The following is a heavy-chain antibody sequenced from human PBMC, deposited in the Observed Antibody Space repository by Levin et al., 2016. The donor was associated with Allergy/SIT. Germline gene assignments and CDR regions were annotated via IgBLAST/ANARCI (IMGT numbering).Heavy chain of an antibody. J-gene: IGHJ6*02. CDR3: AAYSSSLTYGMDV. Sequence: WVRQAPGQRLEWIGWIVVGSGNTNYAQKFQERVTITRDMSTSTAYMELSSLRSEDTAVYYCAAYSSSLTYGMDVWGQGTTVTVSS. V-gene: IGHV1-58*01. CDR2: IVVGSGNT. D-gene: IGHD6-13*01.